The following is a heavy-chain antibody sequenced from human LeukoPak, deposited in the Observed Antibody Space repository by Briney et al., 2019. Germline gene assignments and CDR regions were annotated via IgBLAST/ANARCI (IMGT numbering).Heavy chain of an antibody. CDR3: AREGPAYRRPEMATIDS. J-gene: IGHJ4*02. D-gene: IGHD5-24*01. Sequence: ASVKGSCKASGYTFTSYGISWVRQAPGQGLEWMGWVSAYNGNTNYAQKLQGRVTMTTDTSTSTAYMELRSLRPDDTAVYYCAREGPAYRRPEMATIDSWGQGTLVAVSS. V-gene: IGHV1-18*01. CDR1: GYTFTSYG. CDR2: VSAYNGNT.